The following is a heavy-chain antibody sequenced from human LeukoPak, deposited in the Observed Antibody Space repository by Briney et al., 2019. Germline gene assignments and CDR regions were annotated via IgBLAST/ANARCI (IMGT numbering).Heavy chain of an antibody. D-gene: IGHD3-10*01. V-gene: IGHV4-34*01. CDR3: AREKGRITMVRGVRVFDY. J-gene: IGHJ4*02. CDR1: GGSFSGYY. Sequence: PSETLSLTCAVYGGSFSGYYWSWIRQPPGKGLEWIGEINHSGSTNYNPSLKSRVTISVDTSKNQFSLKQSSVTAADTAVYYCAREKGRITMVRGVRVFDYWGQGTLVTVSS. CDR2: INHSGST.